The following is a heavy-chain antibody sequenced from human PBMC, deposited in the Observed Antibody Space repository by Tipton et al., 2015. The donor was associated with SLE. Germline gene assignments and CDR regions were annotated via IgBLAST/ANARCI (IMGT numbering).Heavy chain of an antibody. CDR1: GGSISSDSDY. CDR2: VFRSGST. CDR3: AKPKTIWFWDIRGVFDI. V-gene: IGHV4-39*07. D-gene: IGHD3-10*01. Sequence: TLSLTCTVSGGSISSDSDYWGWIRQPPGKGLEWIGNVFRSGSTYYNPSLESRVTISIDTPKNQFSLRLRSVTAADTAVYYCAKPKTIWFWDIRGVFDIWGQGTMVTVSS. J-gene: IGHJ3*02.